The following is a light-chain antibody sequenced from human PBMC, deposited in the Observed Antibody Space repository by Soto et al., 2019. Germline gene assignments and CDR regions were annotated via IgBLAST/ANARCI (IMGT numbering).Light chain of an antibody. V-gene: IGKV3-15*01. CDR1: QSVFSS. J-gene: IGKJ1*01. CDR3: QQYHSWPA. CDR2: GSA. Sequence: EIVMTQSPATLSVSPGERATLSCRASQSVFSSLAWYQQRPGQAPRLLIYGSATRATGIPDRFIGSGSGTEFTLTISSLQSEDSAVYYCQQYHSWPAFGQGTKVEIK.